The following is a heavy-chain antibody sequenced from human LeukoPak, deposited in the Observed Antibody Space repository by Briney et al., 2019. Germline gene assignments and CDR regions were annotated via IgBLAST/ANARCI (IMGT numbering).Heavy chain of an antibody. CDR2: IYHTGST. J-gene: IGHJ3*02. CDR1: GYSISSGYY. Sequence: SETLSLTCTVSGYSISSGYYWGWIRQPPGKGLEWIGNIYHTGSTYYNPSLKSRVTISVDTSKNQFSLKLSSVTAADTAVYYYAKSNGYGLVDIWGQGTMVTVSS. D-gene: IGHD3-10*01. V-gene: IGHV4-38-2*02. CDR3: AKSNGYGLVDI.